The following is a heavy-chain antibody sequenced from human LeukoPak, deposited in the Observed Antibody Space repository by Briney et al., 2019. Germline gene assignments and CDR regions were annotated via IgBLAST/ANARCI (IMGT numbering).Heavy chain of an antibody. CDR1: GFTFSSYW. V-gene: IGHV3-23*01. Sequence: GGSLRLSCAASGFTFSSYWMNWARQAPGKGLEWVSAIGGRDANTYYADSVKGRFIISRDNSKNTLYLQMNSLRVEDTAVYYCAKDAVTTGYYNGMDVWGQGTTVTVSS. CDR2: IGGRDANT. CDR3: AKDAVTTGYYNGMDV. D-gene: IGHD4-17*01. J-gene: IGHJ6*02.